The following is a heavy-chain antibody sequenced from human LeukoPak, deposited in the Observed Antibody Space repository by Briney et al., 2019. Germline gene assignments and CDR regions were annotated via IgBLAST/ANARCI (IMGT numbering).Heavy chain of an antibody. CDR2: ISGSGGST. D-gene: IGHD5-12*01. CDR1: GFTFSSYS. Sequence: GSLRLSCAASGFTFSSYSMNWVRQAPGKVLEWVSAISGSGGSTYSADSVKGRFTISRDNSKNTTDLQINSLRDEDTAVYYCARDGYSGDDGLWGRGTVVTVSS. J-gene: IGHJ4*02. V-gene: IGHV3-23*01. CDR3: ARDGYSGDDGL.